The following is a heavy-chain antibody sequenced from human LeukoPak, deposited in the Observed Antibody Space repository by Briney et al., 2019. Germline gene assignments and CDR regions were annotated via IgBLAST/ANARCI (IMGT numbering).Heavy chain of an antibody. V-gene: IGHV3-21*01. J-gene: IGHJ4*02. CDR2: ISSSSSYI. Sequence: GGSLRLSCAASGFTFSSYSMNWVRQAPGKGLEWVSSISSSSSYIYCADSVKGRFTISRDNAKNSLYLQMNSLRAEDTAVYYCARDGGSYYLDYWGQGTLVTVSS. CDR1: GFTFSSYS. D-gene: IGHD1-26*01. CDR3: ARDGGSYYLDY.